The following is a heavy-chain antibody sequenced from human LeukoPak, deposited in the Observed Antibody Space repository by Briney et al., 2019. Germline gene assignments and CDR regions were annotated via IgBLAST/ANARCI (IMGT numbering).Heavy chain of an antibody. J-gene: IGHJ4*02. CDR3: ARELLAGVDY. CDR2: ISGSGGST. V-gene: IGHV3-23*01. CDR1: GFTFSSYE. Sequence: PGGSLRLSCAASGFTFSSYEMHWVRQAPGKGLEWVSAISGSGGSTYYADSVKGRFTISRDNSKNTLYLQMNSLRAEDTAVYYCARELLAGVDYWGQGTLVTVSS. D-gene: IGHD2-15*01.